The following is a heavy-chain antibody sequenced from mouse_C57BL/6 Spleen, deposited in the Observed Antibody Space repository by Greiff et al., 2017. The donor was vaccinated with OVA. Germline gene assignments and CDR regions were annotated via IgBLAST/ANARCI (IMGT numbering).Heavy chain of an antibody. V-gene: IGHV1-18*01. D-gene: IGHD2-4*01. J-gene: IGHJ3*01. CDR2: INPNDGGT. Sequence: VQLQQPGPELVKPGASVKISCKASGYTFTDYNMDWVKQSHGKSLEWIGDINPNDGGTIYNQKFKGKATLTVDKSSSTAYMELRSLTSEDTAVYYCARREFYYEYVSWGQGTLVTVSA. CDR3: ARREFYYEYVS. CDR1: GYTFTDYN.